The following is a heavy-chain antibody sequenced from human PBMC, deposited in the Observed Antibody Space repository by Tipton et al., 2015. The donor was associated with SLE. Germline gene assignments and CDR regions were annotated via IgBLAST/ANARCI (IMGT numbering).Heavy chain of an antibody. CDR1: GFTFTDYG. J-gene: IGHJ5*02. CDR3: AKETFDFWFAP. CDR2: MYSGGSA. V-gene: IGHV3-23*03. D-gene: IGHD3-3*01. Sequence: SLRLSCAASGFTFTDYGMAWVRQTPGKGLEWVSLMYSGGSAYYADSVKGRFTISRDASKNTLYLQMNSLRPEDTAIYYCAKETFDFWFAPWGRGTLVTVSS.